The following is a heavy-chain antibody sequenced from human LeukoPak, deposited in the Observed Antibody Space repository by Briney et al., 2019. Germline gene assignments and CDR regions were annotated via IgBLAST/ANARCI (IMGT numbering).Heavy chain of an antibody. V-gene: IGHV3-23*01. CDR1: GFTLSSYA. J-gene: IGHJ6*02. D-gene: IGHD5-12*01. CDR2: ISGSGGST. Sequence: GGSLRLSCAASGFTLSSYAMSWVRRAPGKGLEWVSHISGSGGSTYYADSVKGRFTISRDNSKNTLYLQMNSLRAEDTAVYYCANDIYSGYDYPNYGMDVWGQGTTVTVSS. CDR3: ANDIYSGYDYPNYGMDV.